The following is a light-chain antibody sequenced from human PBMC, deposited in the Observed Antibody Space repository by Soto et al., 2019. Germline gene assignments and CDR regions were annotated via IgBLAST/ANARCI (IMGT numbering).Light chain of an antibody. CDR1: SSNIGSNP. Sequence: QSVLTQPPSASGTPGQRVTISCSGSSSNIGSNPVDWYRQLPGTAPKLLINSSHQRPSGVPDRFSGSKSVTSASLAISGLQSEDEAEYYCAAWDASLKTYVFGTGTKLTVL. CDR2: SSH. J-gene: IGLJ1*01. CDR3: AAWDASLKTYV. V-gene: IGLV1-44*01.